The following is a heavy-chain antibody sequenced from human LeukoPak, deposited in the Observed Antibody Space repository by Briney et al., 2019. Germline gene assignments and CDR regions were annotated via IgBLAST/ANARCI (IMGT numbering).Heavy chain of an antibody. V-gene: IGHV3-30-3*01. CDR3: ARELDYYYGMDV. Sequence: PGGSLRLSCAASGFTFSSYAMHWVRQAPGKGLEWVAVISYDGSNKYYADSVKGRFTISRGNSKNTLYLQMNSLRAEDTAVYYCARELDYYYGMDVWGQGTTVTVSS. CDR2: ISYDGSNK. J-gene: IGHJ6*02. CDR1: GFTFSSYA.